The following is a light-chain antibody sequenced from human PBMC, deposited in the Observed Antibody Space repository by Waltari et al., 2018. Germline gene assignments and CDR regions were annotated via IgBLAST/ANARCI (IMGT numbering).Light chain of an antibody. Sequence: QSVLPPPPSVSAAPGPRVSISCSGGSSNFGNNYVSWYRQFPGTAPKLLNYENTERPSGIPGRFSGSKSGTSATLDITGLQAGDEADYYCGTWDSSLSGAVFGGGTHLTVL. CDR1: SSNFGNNY. J-gene: IGLJ7*01. V-gene: IGLV1-51*02. CDR3: GTWDSSLSGAV. CDR2: ENT.